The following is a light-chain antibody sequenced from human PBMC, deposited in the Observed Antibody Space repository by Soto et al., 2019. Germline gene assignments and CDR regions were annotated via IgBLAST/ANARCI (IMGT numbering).Light chain of an antibody. CDR2: RPS. Sequence: DIQMTQYPSTLSASAGDRVIITSRASQSISSWLAWYQQKPGKAPKLLISRPSNLESGVPSRFSGNGSGTEFSLTVSSLQPDDYATNYCQQYYSYWTFGQGTKVEIK. V-gene: IGKV1-5*03. J-gene: IGKJ1*01. CDR3: QQYYSYWT. CDR1: QSISSW.